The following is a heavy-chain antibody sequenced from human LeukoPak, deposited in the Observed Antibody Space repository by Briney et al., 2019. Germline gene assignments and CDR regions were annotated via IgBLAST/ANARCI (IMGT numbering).Heavy chain of an antibody. V-gene: IGHV3-23*01. CDR1: GFTFSSYG. CDR2: ISGSGGST. D-gene: IGHD3-10*01. J-gene: IGHJ4*02. CDR3: AKDDHYYGSGSFDY. Sequence: GRSLRLSCAASGFTFSSYGMSWVRHAPGKGLEWVSAISGSGGSTYYADSVKGRFTISRDNSKNTLYLQMNSLRAEDTAVYYCAKDDHYYGSGSFDYWGQGTLVTVSS.